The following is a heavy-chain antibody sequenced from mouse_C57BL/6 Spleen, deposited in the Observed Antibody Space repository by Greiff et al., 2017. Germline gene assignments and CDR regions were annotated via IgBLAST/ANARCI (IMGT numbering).Heavy chain of an antibody. V-gene: IGHV1-18*01. CDR1: GYTFTDSN. J-gene: IGHJ4*01. D-gene: IGHD2-3*01. CDR3: ARWGLLHVGAMDY. CDR2: INPNNGGT. Sequence: VQLQQSGPELVKPGASVKIPCQASGYTFTDSNMDWVKQSHGKSLEWIGDINPNNGGTIYNQKFKGKATLTVDKSSSTAYMELRSLTSEDTAVYYCARWGLLHVGAMDYWGQGTSVTVAS.